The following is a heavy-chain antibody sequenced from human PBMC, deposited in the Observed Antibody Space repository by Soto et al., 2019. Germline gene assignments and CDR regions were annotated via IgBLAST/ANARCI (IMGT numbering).Heavy chain of an antibody. J-gene: IGHJ4*02. CDR2: ISGRAGST. V-gene: IGHV3-23*01. CDR1: GFSFSSYA. CDR3: AKGGSYNDFWSGSEVDY. Sequence: EVQLLESGGGLVKRGGSLRLSCAASGFSFSSYAMSWVRQAPGKGLEWVSGISGRAGSTYYADSVKGRVTISRDNSKNTLYLQMNSLRAEDTAVYYCAKGGSYNDFWSGSEVDYWGQGTQVTVSS. D-gene: IGHD3-3*01.